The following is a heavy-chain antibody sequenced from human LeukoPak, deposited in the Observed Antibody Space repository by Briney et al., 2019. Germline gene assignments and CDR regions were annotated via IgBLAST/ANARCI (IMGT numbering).Heavy chain of an antibody. CDR2: ISGSGGST. J-gene: IGHJ4*02. Sequence: RSGGSLRLSCAASGFTFSSYAMSWVRQAPGKGLEWVSAISGSGGSTYYADSVKGRFTISRDNSKNTLYLQMNSLRAEDTAVYYCATSLWFGELAYYFDYWGQGTLVTVSS. CDR1: GFTFSSYA. CDR3: ATSLWFGELAYYFDY. D-gene: IGHD3-10*01. V-gene: IGHV3-23*01.